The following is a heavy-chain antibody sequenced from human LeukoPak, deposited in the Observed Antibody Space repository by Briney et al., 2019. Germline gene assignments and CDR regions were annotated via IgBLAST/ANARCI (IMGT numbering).Heavy chain of an antibody. D-gene: IGHD6-19*01. CDR3: AKDGQRRAVSVVTYMDV. CDR2: INWNSGRM. Sequence: PGRSRRLSCAAAGFTFDDYAMHWVRQAPGKGLEWVSTINWNSGRMEYADSVKGRFTISRDNAKNSLYLQMNSLRDEDTALYYCAKDGQRRAVSVVTYMDVWGKGTTVTVSS. V-gene: IGHV3-9*01. CDR1: GFTFDDYA. J-gene: IGHJ6*03.